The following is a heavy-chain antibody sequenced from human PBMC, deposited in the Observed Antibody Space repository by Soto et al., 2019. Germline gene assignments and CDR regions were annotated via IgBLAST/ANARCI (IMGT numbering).Heavy chain of an antibody. Sequence: GGSLRLSCAASGFTFSSYNMNWVRQAPGKGLEWVSSITPTSRAINYADSVRGRFTISRDGARVFLHMNSLRAEDTAVYFCARDESEGSSTSNWGQGTLVTVSS. CDR1: GFTFSSYN. CDR3: ARDESEGSSTSN. D-gene: IGHD2-2*01. J-gene: IGHJ4*02. CDR2: ITPTSRAI. V-gene: IGHV3-48*01.